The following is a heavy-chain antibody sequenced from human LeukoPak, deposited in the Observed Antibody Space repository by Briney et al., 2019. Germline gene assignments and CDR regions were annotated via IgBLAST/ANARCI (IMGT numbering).Heavy chain of an antibody. D-gene: IGHD1/OR15-1a*01. V-gene: IGHV1-2*02. CDR2: INPNSGRT. Sequence: ASVKVSCKASGYTFTDYYMHWARQAPGQGLEWVGWINPNSGRTNYAQKFQDRVTMTRDTSNNTSYMDLSSLTSDDTAVYYCAREFRTTTWSYDAFDLWGQGTMVTVSS. CDR1: GYTFTDYY. CDR3: AREFRTTTWSYDAFDL. J-gene: IGHJ3*01.